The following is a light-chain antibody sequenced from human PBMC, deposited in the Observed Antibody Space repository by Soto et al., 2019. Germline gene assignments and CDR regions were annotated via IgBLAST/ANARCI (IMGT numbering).Light chain of an antibody. CDR1: QSIRTW. Sequence: DIQMTQSPSTLSASVGDRVPMTCRASQSIRTWLAWYQQKPGKAPRLLMYQASSLKSGVPSRFSGSGSETDFTLTITSLQPDDTATYFCQQYSTYLWTFGQGTKVDIK. V-gene: IGKV1-5*03. CDR2: QAS. CDR3: QQYSTYLWT. J-gene: IGKJ1*01.